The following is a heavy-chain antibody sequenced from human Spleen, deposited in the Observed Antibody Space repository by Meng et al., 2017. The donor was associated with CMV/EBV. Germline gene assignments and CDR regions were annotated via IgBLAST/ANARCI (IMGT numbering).Heavy chain of an antibody. V-gene: IGHV1-46*01. CDR1: RYIFIFYY. CDR3: AGVPVWGLGLFDY. Sequence: ASVKVSCKASRYIFIFYYVHWVRQAPGQGLEWMGIINPSGGSTSYAQKFQGRVTMTRDTSTSTVYMELSSLRSDDTAVYYCAGVPVWGLGLFDYWGQGTLVTVSS. D-gene: IGHD1-14*01. CDR2: INPSGGST. J-gene: IGHJ4*02.